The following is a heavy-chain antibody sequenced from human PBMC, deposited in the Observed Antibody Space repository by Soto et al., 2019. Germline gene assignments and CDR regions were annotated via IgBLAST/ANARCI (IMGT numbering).Heavy chain of an antibody. Sequence: ASVKVSCKASGYTSADFGISWVRQAPGQGLEWMGWVSGNNGASNPAPKVQGRITMTLDTSTGVSYMALRSLRSDDTAIYYCVGDQKYFRVNGNWFDPWGQGTLVTVSS. V-gene: IGHV1-18*04. CDR2: VSGNNGAS. CDR3: VGDQKYFRVNGNWFDP. D-gene: IGHD2-2*01. CDR1: GYTSADFG. J-gene: IGHJ5*01.